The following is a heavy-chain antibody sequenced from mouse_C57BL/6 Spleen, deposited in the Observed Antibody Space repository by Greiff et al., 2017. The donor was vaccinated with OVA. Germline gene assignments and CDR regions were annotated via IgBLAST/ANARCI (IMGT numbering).Heavy chain of an antibody. D-gene: IGHD3-2*02. CDR3: ARESSGRYAMDD. J-gene: IGHJ4*01. CDR1: GYTFTDYY. Sequence: VQLQQSGPELVKPGASVKISCKASGYTFTDYYMNWVKQSNGKSLEWIGDINPNNGGTSYNQKFKGKATLTVDKSSSTAYMKLRSLTSEDSAVYYCARESSGRYAMDDWGQGTAVTVSS. V-gene: IGHV1-26*01. CDR2: INPNNGGT.